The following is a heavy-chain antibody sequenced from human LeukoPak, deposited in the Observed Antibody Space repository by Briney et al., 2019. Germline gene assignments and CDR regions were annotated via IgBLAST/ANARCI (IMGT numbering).Heavy chain of an antibody. J-gene: IGHJ4*02. Sequence: SETLSLTCAVYGESFIGYYWSWIRQPPGKGLEWIGEINHSGSTNYNPSLKSGVTISVDTSKNQCSLRLSSVTAADTAVYYCARGPRRYFEPSYYFDYWGQGTLVTVSS. V-gene: IGHV4-34*01. D-gene: IGHD3-9*01. CDR1: GESFIGYY. CDR3: ARGPRRYFEPSYYFDY. CDR2: INHSGST.